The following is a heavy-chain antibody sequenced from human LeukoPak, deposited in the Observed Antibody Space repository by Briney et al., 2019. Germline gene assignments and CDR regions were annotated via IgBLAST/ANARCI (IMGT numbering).Heavy chain of an antibody. CDR2: IYYSGST. CDR3: ARDCSSTSCHNYYYYYGMDV. D-gene: IGHD2-2*02. CDR1: GGSISSGGYY. J-gene: IGHJ6*02. Sequence: PSQTLSLTCTVSGGSISSGGYYWSLIRQHPGKGLEWIRYIYYSGSTYYNPSLKSRVTISVDTSKNQFSLKLSSVTAADTAVYYCARDCSSTSCHNYYYYYGMDVWGQGTTVTVSS. V-gene: IGHV4-31*03.